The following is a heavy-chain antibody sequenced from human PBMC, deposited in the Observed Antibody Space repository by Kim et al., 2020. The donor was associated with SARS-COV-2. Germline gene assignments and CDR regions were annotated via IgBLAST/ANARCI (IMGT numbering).Heavy chain of an antibody. CDR3: ARGYDSSGYCLDY. J-gene: IGHJ4*02. D-gene: IGHD3-22*01. Sequence: YAQKFQGWVTMTRDTSISTAYMELSRLRSDDTAVYYCARGYDSSGYCLDYWGQGTLVTVSS. V-gene: IGHV1-2*04.